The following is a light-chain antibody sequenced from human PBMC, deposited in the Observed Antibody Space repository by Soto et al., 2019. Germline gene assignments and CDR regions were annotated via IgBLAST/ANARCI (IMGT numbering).Light chain of an antibody. CDR3: CSYAGSYTWV. CDR2: DVA. J-gene: IGLJ3*02. CDR1: SSDVGNYNY. V-gene: IGLV2-11*01. Sequence: QSVLTQPRSVSGSPGQPVTISCTGTSSDVGNYNYVSWYQQHPGKAPKLMIYDVAKRPSGVPDRFSGSKSGNTASLTISGLQAEDEADYYCCSYAGSYTWVFGGGTQLTVL.